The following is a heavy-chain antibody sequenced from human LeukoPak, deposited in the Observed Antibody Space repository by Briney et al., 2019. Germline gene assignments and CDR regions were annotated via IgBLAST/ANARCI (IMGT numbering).Heavy chain of an antibody. CDR2: IIPIFGTA. CDR3: ARPPAYYDSSGYYLDY. J-gene: IGHJ4*02. V-gene: IGHV1-69*06. Sequence: GASVKVSCKASGGTFSSYAISWVRQAPVQGLEWMGGIIPIFGTANYAQKFQGRVTITADKSTSTAYMELSSLRSEDTAVYYCARPPAYYDSSGYYLDYWGQGTLVTVSS. D-gene: IGHD3-22*01. CDR1: GGTFSSYA.